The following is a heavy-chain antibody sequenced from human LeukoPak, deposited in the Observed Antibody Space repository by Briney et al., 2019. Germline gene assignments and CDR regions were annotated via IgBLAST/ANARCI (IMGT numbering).Heavy chain of an antibody. D-gene: IGHD1-26*01. Sequence: SETLSLTCTVSGGSISSGGYYWSWIRQHPGKGLEWIGYIYYSGSTYYNPSLKSRVTISVDTSKNQFSLKLSSVTAADTAVYYCARAYSGSRHPDYWGQGTLVTVSS. CDR3: ARAYSGSRHPDY. CDR2: IYYSGST. CDR1: GGSISSGGYY. V-gene: IGHV4-61*08. J-gene: IGHJ4*02.